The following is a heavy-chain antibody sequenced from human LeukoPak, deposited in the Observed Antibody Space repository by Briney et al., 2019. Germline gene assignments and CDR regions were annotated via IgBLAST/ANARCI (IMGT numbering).Heavy chain of an antibody. CDR2: ISSSSSYI. J-gene: IGHJ4*02. Sequence: GGSLRLSCAASGFTFSSYSMNWVRQAPGNGLEWVSSISSSSSYIYYADSVKGRFTISRDNAKNSLYLQMNSLRAEDTAVYYCAKVTAGYDDSSGNFDYWGQGTLVTVSS. D-gene: IGHD3-22*01. V-gene: IGHV3-21*04. CDR1: GFTFSSYS. CDR3: AKVTAGYDDSSGNFDY.